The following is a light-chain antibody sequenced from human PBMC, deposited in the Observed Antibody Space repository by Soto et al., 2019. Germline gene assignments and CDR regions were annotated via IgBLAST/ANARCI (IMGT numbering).Light chain of an antibody. J-gene: IGKJ4*01. V-gene: IGKV1-6*01. CDR3: LQDYNYPLT. CDR2: AAS. CDR1: QGIRND. Sequence: IQMAQSPATRSACVGDRVTITCRASQGIRNDLGWYQQKPGKAPKLLIYAASSLQSGVPSRFSGSGSGTDFTLTIRSLQPEDFATYYCLQDYNYPLTFGGVTKVDIK.